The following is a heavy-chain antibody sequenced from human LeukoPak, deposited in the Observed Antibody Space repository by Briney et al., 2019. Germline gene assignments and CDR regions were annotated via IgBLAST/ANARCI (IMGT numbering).Heavy chain of an antibody. V-gene: IGHV5-51*01. J-gene: IGHJ4*02. CDR2: IYPGDSDT. D-gene: IGHD3-22*01. CDR1: GYSFTSYW. CDR3: ARVHYYETSDWGNYFDY. Sequence: GESLEISCKGSGYSFTSYWIGWVRQMPGKGLEWMGIIYPGDSDTRYSLSFQGQVTISADKSISTTYLQWSSLKASDTAMYYCARVHYYETSDWGNYFDYWGQGTLVTVSS.